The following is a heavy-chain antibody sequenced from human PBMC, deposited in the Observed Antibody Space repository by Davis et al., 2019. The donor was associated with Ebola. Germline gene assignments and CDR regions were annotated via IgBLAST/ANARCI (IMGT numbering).Heavy chain of an antibody. V-gene: IGHV3-23*01. D-gene: IGHD4-23*01. CDR3: AKLSGPTVVTRGYLKGFPH. J-gene: IGHJ1*01. Sequence: GESLKISCAASGFIFSSYAMSWVRQAPGKGLEWVSGIGSRGDSTYYADSVKGRFTISRDNSNNTVFLQLNSLRADDTAIYYCAKLSGPTVVTRGYLKGFPHWGQGTLVTVSS. CDR2: IGSRGDST. CDR1: GFIFSSYA.